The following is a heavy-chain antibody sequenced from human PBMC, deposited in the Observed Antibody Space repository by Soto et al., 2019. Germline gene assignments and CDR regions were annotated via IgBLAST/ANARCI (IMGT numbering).Heavy chain of an antibody. CDR3: ARDYSGLGVNYYYGMDV. V-gene: IGHV4-30-4*01. CDR2: IYYSGST. CDR1: GGSISSGDYY. Sequence: PSETLSLTCTVSGGSISSGDYYWSWIRQPPGKGLEWIGYIYYSGSTYYNPSLKSRVTISVDTSKNQFSLKLSSVTAADTAVYYCARDYSGLGVNYYYGMDVWGQGTTVTVSS. J-gene: IGHJ6*02. D-gene: IGHD4-4*01.